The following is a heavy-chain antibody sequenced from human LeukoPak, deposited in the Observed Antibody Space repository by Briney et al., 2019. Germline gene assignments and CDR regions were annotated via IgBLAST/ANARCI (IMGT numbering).Heavy chain of an antibody. CDR1: GFPFVGYS. CDR3: ARVDSGYSGYGPFLN. J-gene: IGHJ4*02. V-gene: IGHV3-21*01. Sequence: GGPRGLSVQPPGFPFVGYSWNGSRRPPGKGRKWASSFSSSSSYIYYADSVKGRFTISRDNAKNSLYLQMNSLRAEDTAVYYCARVDSGYSGYGPFLNWGQGTLVTVSS. CDR2: FSSSSSYI. D-gene: IGHD5-12*01.